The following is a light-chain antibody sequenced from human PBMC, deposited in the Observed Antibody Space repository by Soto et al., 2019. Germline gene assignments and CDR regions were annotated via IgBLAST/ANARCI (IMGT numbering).Light chain of an antibody. CDR2: DAS. CDR1: QTISSW. CDR3: QQYSSYWT. Sequence: PSTLSASVGDRVTVTCRASQTISSWLAWYQQKPGKAPNLLIFDASSLESGVPSRFSGSGSGTEFTLTISSLQPDDFATYYCQQYSSYWTFAQGTKVDIK. V-gene: IGKV1-5*01. J-gene: IGKJ1*01.